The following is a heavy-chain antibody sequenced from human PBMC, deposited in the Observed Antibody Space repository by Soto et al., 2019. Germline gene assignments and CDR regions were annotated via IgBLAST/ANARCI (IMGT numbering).Heavy chain of an antibody. J-gene: IGHJ6*02. V-gene: IGHV1-8*01. CDR3: ASGTMWFGGYGMEV. Sequence: QVQLVQSGAEVKKPGASVKVSCKASGYAFTTYDINWVRQATGQGPEWMGWMNPNSGHTVYAQKFQCRVTVTRDNSINTASMALSSLRSEDTAVYYCASGTMWFGGYGMEVWGQGTTVTVSS. D-gene: IGHD3-10*01. CDR2: MNPNSGHT. CDR1: GYAFTTYD.